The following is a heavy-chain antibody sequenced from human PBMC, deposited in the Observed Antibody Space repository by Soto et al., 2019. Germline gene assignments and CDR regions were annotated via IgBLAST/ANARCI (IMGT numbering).Heavy chain of an antibody. J-gene: IGHJ4*02. V-gene: IGHV2-5*02. CDR2: IYWDDDK. CDR1: GFSLSTSGVG. Sequence: SGPTLVKPTQTLTLTCTFSGFSLSTSGVGVGWIRQPPGKALEWLALIYWDDDKRYSPSLKSRLTITKDTSKNQVVLTMTNMDPVDTATYYCAHRELLRFGELSYFDYWGQGTLVTVSS. CDR3: AHRELLRFGELSYFDY. D-gene: IGHD3-10*01.